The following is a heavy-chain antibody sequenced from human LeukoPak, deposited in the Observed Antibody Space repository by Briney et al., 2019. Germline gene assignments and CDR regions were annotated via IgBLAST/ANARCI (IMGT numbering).Heavy chain of an antibody. CDR1: GGSISSYY. Sequence: PSETLSLTCTVSGGSISSYYWSWIRQPAGKGLEWIGRIYTSGSTNYNPSLKSRVTMSVDTSKNQFSLKLSSVTAADTAVYYCARGLTELGTAYYYYMNVWGKGTTVIVSS. V-gene: IGHV4-4*07. J-gene: IGHJ6*03. CDR3: ARGLTELGTAYYYYMNV. D-gene: IGHD7-27*01. CDR2: IYTSGST.